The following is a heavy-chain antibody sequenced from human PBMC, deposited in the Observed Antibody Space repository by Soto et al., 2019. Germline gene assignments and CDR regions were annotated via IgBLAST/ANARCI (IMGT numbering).Heavy chain of an antibody. CDR1: GFTFSSYA. J-gene: IGHJ4*02. V-gene: IGHV3-23*01. CDR2: ISGSGGST. D-gene: IGHD3-3*01. Sequence: QPGGSLRLSCAASGFTFSSYAMSWVRQAPGKGLEWVSAISGSGGSTYYADSVKGRFTISRDNSKNTLYLQMNSLRAEDTAVYYCASDRAPPYYDFWSGYYQPMNYWGQGTLVTVSS. CDR3: ASDRAPPYYDFWSGYYQPMNY.